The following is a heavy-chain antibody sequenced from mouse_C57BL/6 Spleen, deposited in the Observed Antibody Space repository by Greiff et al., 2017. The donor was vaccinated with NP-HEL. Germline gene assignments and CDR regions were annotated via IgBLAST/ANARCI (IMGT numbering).Heavy chain of an antibody. CDR2: INPGSGGT. CDR1: GYAFTNYL. CDR3: ARDTTVVRYFDV. Sequence: QVQLKESGAELVRPGTSVKVSCKASGYAFTNYLIEWVKQRPGQGLEWIGVINPGSGGTNYNEKFKGKATLTADKSSSTAYMQISSLTSEDSAVYCCARDTTVVRYFDVWGTGTTVTVSS. D-gene: IGHD1-1*01. V-gene: IGHV1-54*01. J-gene: IGHJ1*03.